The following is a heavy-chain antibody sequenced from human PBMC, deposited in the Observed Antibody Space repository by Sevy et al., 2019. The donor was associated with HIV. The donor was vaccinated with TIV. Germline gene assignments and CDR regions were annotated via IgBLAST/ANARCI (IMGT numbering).Heavy chain of an antibody. CDR2: IWSDGSNK. D-gene: IGHD1-7*01. V-gene: IGHV3-33*01. Sequence: GGSLRLSCAASGFTCSDYGMHWVRQAPGKGLEWVAVIWSDGSNKYYGDSVKGRFTISRDSSKNTLFLQMNSLRVDDTAVYYCAREERSGTTTSFDYWGQGALVTVSS. CDR3: AREERSGTTTSFDY. J-gene: IGHJ4*02. CDR1: GFTCSDYG.